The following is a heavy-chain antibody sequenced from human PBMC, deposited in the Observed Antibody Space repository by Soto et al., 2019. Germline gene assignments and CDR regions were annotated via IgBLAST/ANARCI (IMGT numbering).Heavy chain of an antibody. J-gene: IGHJ4*02. CDR3: ARATYYYDSSGFQTSLFDY. CDR1: GDSISSGGYY. Sequence: QVQLQESGPGLVKPSGTLSLTCTVSGDSISSGGYYWSWIRQHPGKGLEWIGYIYYSGSTYYNPSLKSRVTISVDTSKNQLSLKLRSVTAADTAVYYCARATYYYDSSGFQTSLFDYWGQGSLVTVSS. CDR2: IYYSGST. D-gene: IGHD3-22*01. V-gene: IGHV4-31*03.